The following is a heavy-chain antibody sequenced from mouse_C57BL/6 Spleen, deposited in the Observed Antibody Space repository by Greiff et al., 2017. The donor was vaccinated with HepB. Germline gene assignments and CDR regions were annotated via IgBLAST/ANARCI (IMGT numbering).Heavy chain of an antibody. CDR2: IDPSDSYT. D-gene: IGHD1-1*01. V-gene: IGHV1-50*01. Sequence: QVQLQQPGAELVKPGASVKLSCKASGYTFTSYWMQWVKQRPGQGLEWIGEIDPSDSYTNYNQKFKGKATLTVDTSSSTAYMQLSSLTSEDSAVYYCARGDLGNGGYYFDYWGQGTTLTVSS. J-gene: IGHJ2*01. CDR3: ARGDLGNGGYYFDY. CDR1: GYTFTSYW.